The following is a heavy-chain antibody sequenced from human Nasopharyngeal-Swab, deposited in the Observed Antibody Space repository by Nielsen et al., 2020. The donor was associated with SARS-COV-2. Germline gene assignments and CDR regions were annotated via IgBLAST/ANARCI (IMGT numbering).Heavy chain of an antibody. CDR1: GGTFSSYA. J-gene: IGHJ5*02. D-gene: IGHD1-26*01. CDR2: IIPIFGTA. CDR3: AREGGSGSYFGWFDP. V-gene: IGHV1-69*13. Sequence: SVKVSCKASGGTFSSYAISWVRQAPGQGLEWMGGIIPIFGTANYAQKFQGRVTITADESTSTAYMGLSSLRSEDTAVYYCAREGGSGSYFGWFDPWGQGTLVTVSS.